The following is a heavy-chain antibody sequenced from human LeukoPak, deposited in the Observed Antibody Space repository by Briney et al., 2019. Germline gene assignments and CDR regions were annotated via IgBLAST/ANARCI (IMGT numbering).Heavy chain of an antibody. CDR3: AKTLGYPNWFDP. CDR2: VSSGYGNT. D-gene: IGHD2-15*01. Sequence: GGSLRLSCAASGFTFSDYAMNWVRQAPGKGLEWVSSVSSGYGNTHYADSVKGRFTISRDNSKNTLYLQMNSLRAEDTAVYYCAKTLGYPNWFDPWGQGTLVTVSS. CDR1: GFTFSDYA. J-gene: IGHJ5*02. V-gene: IGHV3-23*01.